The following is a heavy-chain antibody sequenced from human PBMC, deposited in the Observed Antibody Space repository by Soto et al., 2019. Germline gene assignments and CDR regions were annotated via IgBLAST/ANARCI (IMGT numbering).Heavy chain of an antibody. J-gene: IGHJ6*02. CDR3: ARALFPDVDIYAMDV. CDR1: GFTFRDHA. CDR2: IWNDGSNK. D-gene: IGHD5-12*01. V-gene: IGHV3-33*01. Sequence: GGSLRLSCAASGFTFRDHAMHWVRQAPGKGREWLAIIWNDGSNKFYAGSVQGRFTISRDNSKNTVYLQMNTLSAEDTAVYYCARALFPDVDIYAMDVWGQGTTVTVSS.